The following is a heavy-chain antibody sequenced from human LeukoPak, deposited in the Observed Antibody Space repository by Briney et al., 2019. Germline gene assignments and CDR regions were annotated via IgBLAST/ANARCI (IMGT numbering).Heavy chain of an antibody. V-gene: IGHV3-53*01. D-gene: IGHD4/OR15-4a*01. CDR2: IYSDNT. J-gene: IGHJ4*02. Sequence: GGSLRLSCTVSGFTVSGNSMSWVRQAPGKGLEWVSFIYSDNTHYSDSVKGRFTISRDNSKSTLYLQMNSLRAEDTAVYYCARRAGAYSHPYDYWGQGTLVTVSS. CDR1: GFTVSGNS. CDR3: ARRAGAYSHPYDY.